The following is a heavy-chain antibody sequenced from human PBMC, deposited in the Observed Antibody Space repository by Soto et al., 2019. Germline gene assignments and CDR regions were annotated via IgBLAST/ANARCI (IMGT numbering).Heavy chain of an antibody. CDR1: GFTFSSYS. J-gene: IGHJ3*02. CDR3: ARDWFERNAFDI. CDR2: ISSSSSYI. V-gene: IGHV3-21*01. Sequence: KPGGSLRLSCAASGFTFSSYSMNWVRQAPGKGLEWVSSISSSSSYIYYADSVKGRFTISRDNAKNSLYLQMNSLRAEDTAVYYCARDWFERNAFDIWGQGTMVTVSS. D-gene: IGHD3-10*01.